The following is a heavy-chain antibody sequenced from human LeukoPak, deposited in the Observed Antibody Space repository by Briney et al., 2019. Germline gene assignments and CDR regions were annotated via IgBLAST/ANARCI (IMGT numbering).Heavy chain of an antibody. CDR3: ARAPIVHYGSATYYDY. CDR2: ISYDGNNK. Sequence: GGSLRLSCAASGFTFSTYSMHCVRQAPGKGLEWVAVISYDGNNKNYADSVKGRFTVSRDNSNNTVYLQMNSLRAEDTAVYYCARAPIVHYGSATYYDYWGQGTLVTVSS. J-gene: IGHJ4*02. V-gene: IGHV3-30-3*01. D-gene: IGHD3-10*01. CDR1: GFTFSTYS.